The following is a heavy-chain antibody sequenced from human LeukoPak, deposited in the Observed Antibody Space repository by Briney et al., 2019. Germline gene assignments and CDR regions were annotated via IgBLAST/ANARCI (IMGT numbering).Heavy chain of an antibody. D-gene: IGHD5-18*01. CDR2: IKQDGSEK. J-gene: IGHJ4*02. V-gene: IGHV3-7*03. CDR1: GFTFSSYW. CDR3: VGDTAMADWGAFDY. Sequence: GSLRLSCAASGFTFSSYWMSWVRQAPGKGLEWVANIKQDGSEKYYVDSVKGRFTISRDNAKNSLYLQMNSLRAEDTAVYYCVGDTAMADWGAFDYWGQGTLVTVSS.